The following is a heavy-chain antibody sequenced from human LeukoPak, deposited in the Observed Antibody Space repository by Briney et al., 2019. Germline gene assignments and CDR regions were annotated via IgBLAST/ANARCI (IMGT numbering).Heavy chain of an antibody. J-gene: IGHJ6*03. Sequence: SETLSLTCTVSGGSISSYYWSWIRQPPGKGLEWIGYIYYSGSTNYNPSLKSRVTISVDTSKNQFSLKLSSVTAADTAVYYCARGFGEFPYYYYYYMDVWGKGTTVTVSS. CDR3: ARGFGEFPYYYYYYMDV. CDR1: GGSISSYY. CDR2: IYYSGST. V-gene: IGHV4-59*01. D-gene: IGHD3-10*01.